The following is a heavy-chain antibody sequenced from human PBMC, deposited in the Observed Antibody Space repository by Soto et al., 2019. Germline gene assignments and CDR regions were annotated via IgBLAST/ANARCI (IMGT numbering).Heavy chain of an antibody. CDR1: GFDVSVYW. CDR2: IKFDGSEK. J-gene: IGHJ5*02. V-gene: IGHV3-7*03. D-gene: IGHD2-2*01. Sequence: PRGSLRLACAASGFDVSVYWMSWVRQAPGKGPEWVANIKFDGSEKQYVDSVKGRFTISRDNARNSVFLQMNSLRAGDTAVYYCVKDGGYCSSATCYSPRNHYFDAWGQGTLVTVSS. CDR3: VKDGGYCSSATCYSPRNHYFDA.